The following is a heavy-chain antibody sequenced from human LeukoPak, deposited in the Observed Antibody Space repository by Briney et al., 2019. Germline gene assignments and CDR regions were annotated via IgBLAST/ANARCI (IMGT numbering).Heavy chain of an antibody. CDR3: AGGHFCSGGSCYSDAFDI. D-gene: IGHD2-15*01. CDR1: GGSISSGGYY. V-gene: IGHV4-31*03. CDR2: IYYSGST. J-gene: IGHJ3*02. Sequence: SQTLSPTCTVSGGSISSGGYYWSWIRQHPGKGLEWIGYIYYSGSTYYDPSLKSRVTISVDTSKNQFSLKLSSVTAADTAVYYCAGGHFCSGGSCYSDAFDIWRQGTMVTVSS.